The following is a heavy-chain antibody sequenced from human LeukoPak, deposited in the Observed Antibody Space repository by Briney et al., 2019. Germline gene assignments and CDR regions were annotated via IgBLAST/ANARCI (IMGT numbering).Heavy chain of an antibody. CDR2: IIPVFGTT. V-gene: IGHV1-69*06. CDR1: GGTFSSYA. J-gene: IGHJ6*03. CDR3: ARTTEGGYTYDYFYYYYMDV. Sequence: SVKVSCKASGGTFSSYAVSWVRLTPGQGLEWLGGIIPVFGTTTYAQKFQAKVTMTADKSTNTAYLEISSLASDDTAVYYCARTTEGGYTYDYFYYYYMDVWGKGTTVTISS. D-gene: IGHD5-18*01.